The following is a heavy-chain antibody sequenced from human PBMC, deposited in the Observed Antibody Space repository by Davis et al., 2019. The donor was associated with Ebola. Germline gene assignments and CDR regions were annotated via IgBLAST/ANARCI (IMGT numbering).Heavy chain of an antibody. CDR1: GGSISSYY. CDR3: ARHGGFGELLYYYCMDV. V-gene: IGHV4-59*08. D-gene: IGHD3-10*01. CDR2: IYYSGST. J-gene: IGHJ6*02. Sequence: SETLSLTCTVSGGSISSYYWSWIRQPPGKGLEWIGYIYYSGSTNYNPSLKSRVTISVDTSKNQFSLKLSSVTAADTAVYYCARHGGFGELLYYYCMDVWGQGTTVTVSS.